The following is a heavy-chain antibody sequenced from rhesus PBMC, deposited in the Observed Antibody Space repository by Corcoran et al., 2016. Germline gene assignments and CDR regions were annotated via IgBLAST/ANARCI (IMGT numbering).Heavy chain of an antibody. CDR2: ISGSGGST. D-gene: IGHD2-21*01. V-gene: IGHV4-173*01. CDR3: AREYCTGSGCSSFDY. J-gene: IGHJ4*01. CDR1: GVSLSSNW. Sequence: QLQLQESGPGLVKPSETLSLTCAVSGVSLSSNWLSWIRQPPGQGLGWIGRISGSGGSTSYNPSLKSRLTISTDTSKNQFSLKLSSVTAADTAVYYCAREYCTGSGCSSFDYWGQGVLVTVSS.